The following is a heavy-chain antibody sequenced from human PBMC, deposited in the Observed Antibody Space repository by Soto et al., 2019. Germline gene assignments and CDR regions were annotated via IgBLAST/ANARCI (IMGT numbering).Heavy chain of an antibody. Sequence: ASVKVSCKAPGYTFTSYDINWVRQATGQGLEWMGWMNPNSGNTGYAQKFQGRVTMTRNTSISTAYMELSSLRSEDTAVYYCARGGYSRSSGYYYYYMDVWGKGTTVTVSS. D-gene: IGHD6-6*01. CDR1: GYTFTSYD. CDR2: MNPNSGNT. J-gene: IGHJ6*03. CDR3: ARGGYSRSSGYYYYYMDV. V-gene: IGHV1-8*01.